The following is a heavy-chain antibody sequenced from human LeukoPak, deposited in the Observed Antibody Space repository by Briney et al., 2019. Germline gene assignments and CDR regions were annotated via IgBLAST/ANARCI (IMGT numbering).Heavy chain of an antibody. J-gene: IGHJ6*03. V-gene: IGHV3-7*03. CDR2: IKQDGSEK. Sequence: SGGSLRLSCAASGFTFSDYWMSWVRQAPGKGLEWVANIKQDGSEKYYADSVKGRFTISRDNAKKSLYLQMNSPRPEDTALYYCAKSGIFQGYYFYYMDVWGKGTTVTISS. CDR1: GFTFSDYW. CDR3: AKSGIFQGYYFYYMDV. D-gene: IGHD2-15*01.